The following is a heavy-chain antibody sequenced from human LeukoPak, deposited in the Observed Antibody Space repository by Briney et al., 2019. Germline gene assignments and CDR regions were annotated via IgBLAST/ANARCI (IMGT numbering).Heavy chain of an antibody. V-gene: IGHV3-30-3*01. D-gene: IGHD2-21*02. CDR2: ISYDGSNK. CDR3: ARAPPVTADSYYFDY. J-gene: IGHJ4*02. Sequence: GGSLRLSCAASGFTFSSYAMHWVRQAPGKGLEWVAVISYDGSNKYYADSVKGRFTISRDNSKNTLYLQMNSLRAEDTAVYYRARAPPVTADSYYFDYWGQGTLVTVSP. CDR1: GFTFSSYA.